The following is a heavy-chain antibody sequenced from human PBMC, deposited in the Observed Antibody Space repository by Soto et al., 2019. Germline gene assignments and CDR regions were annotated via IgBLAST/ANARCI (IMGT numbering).Heavy chain of an antibody. V-gene: IGHV4-59*01. Sequence: SETLSLTCTVSGGSISNYFWSWLRQPPGKGLEWIGYIYYSGSTNYNPSLKTRVTISVDTSKNQFSLKLSSVTAADTAVYYCARALGYSYGNWFDPWGQGTLVTVSS. CDR1: GGSISNYF. D-gene: IGHD5-18*01. CDR2: IYYSGST. J-gene: IGHJ5*02. CDR3: ARALGYSYGNWFDP.